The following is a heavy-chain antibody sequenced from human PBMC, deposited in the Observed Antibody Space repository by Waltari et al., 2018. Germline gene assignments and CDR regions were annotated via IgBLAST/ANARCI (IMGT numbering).Heavy chain of an antibody. D-gene: IGHD4-17*01. CDR1: GFTFSSYG. V-gene: IGHV3-33*01. J-gene: IGHJ6*02. CDR3: ARSTVTNYYYYGMDV. CDR2: IWYDGSNK. Sequence: QVQLVESGGGVVQPGRSLRLSCAASGFTFSSYGMHGVRQAPGKGLEWVAVIWYDGSNKYYADSVKGRFTISRDNSKNTLYLQMNSLRAEDTAVYYCARSTVTNYYYYGMDVWGQGTTVTVSS.